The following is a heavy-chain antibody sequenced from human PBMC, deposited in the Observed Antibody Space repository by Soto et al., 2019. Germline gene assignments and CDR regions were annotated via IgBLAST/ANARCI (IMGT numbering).Heavy chain of an antibody. CDR2: ISYDGSNK. V-gene: IGHV3-30*18. Sequence: QVQLESGGGVVQPGRSLRLSCAASGFTFSSYGMHWVRQAPGKGLEWVAVISYDGSNKYYADSVKGRFTISRDNSKNTLYLQMNSLRDEGTAVYYCAKDLDYYDSSGYYYEASPFDYWGQGTLVTVSS. CDR1: GFTFSSYG. J-gene: IGHJ4*02. CDR3: AKDLDYYDSSGYYYEASPFDY. D-gene: IGHD3-22*01.